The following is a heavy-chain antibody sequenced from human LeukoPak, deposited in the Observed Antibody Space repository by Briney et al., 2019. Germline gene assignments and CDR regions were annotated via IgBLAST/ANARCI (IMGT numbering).Heavy chain of an antibody. D-gene: IGHD3-22*01. CDR3: ALNLYYYDSSGFAFDI. CDR2: IIPIFGTA. J-gene: IGHJ3*02. Sequence: ASVKVSCKASGGTFSSYAISWVRQAPGQGLEWMGGIIPIFGTANYAQKFQGRVTITADESTSTAYMELSILRSEDTAVYYCALNLYYYDSSGFAFDIWGQGTMVTVSS. CDR1: GGTFSSYA. V-gene: IGHV1-69*01.